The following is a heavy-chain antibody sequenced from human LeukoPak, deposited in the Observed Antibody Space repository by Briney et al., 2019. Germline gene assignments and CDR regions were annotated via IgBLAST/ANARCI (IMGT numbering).Heavy chain of an antibody. V-gene: IGHV1-3*01. D-gene: IGHD3-9*01. CDR2: INAGSGET. Sequence: ASVTVSCMASGYTFPHYAKHWVRPAPAPRLEWMGWINAGSGETKYSQKFQGRLTITRYTSASTAYRELGSLRSEDTAVYYCARVSAGRVFDWVHYWGEGTLV. CDR3: ARVSAGRVFDWVHY. CDR1: GYTFPHYA. J-gene: IGHJ4*02.